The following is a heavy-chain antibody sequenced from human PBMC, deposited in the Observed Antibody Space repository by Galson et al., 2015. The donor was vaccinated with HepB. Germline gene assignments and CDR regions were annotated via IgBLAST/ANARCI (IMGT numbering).Heavy chain of an antibody. V-gene: IGHV1-24*01. CDR1: GYTLTELS. J-gene: IGHJ6*03. CDR2: FDPEDGET. Sequence: SVKVSCKVSGYTLTELSMHWVRQAPGKGLEWMGGFDPEDGETIYAQKFQGRVTMTEDTSTDTAYMELSSLRSEDTAMYYCARHGGVPAAYYYYYMDVWGKGTTVTVSS. D-gene: IGHD2-2*01. CDR3: ARHGGVPAAYYYYYMDV.